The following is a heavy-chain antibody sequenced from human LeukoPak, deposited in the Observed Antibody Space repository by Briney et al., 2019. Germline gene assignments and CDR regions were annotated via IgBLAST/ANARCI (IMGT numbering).Heavy chain of an antibody. Sequence: GGSLRLSCVAYEFILSRYAVSWVRQAPGKGLQWVSSLGISGDYSWYAGSVKGRVTISRDVSKNTLYLQMNSLGVEDTAVYYCARGGGGNSDFVTSYTGASLSFDYWGQGALVTVSS. CDR3: ARGGGGNSDFVTSYTGASLSFDY. J-gene: IGHJ4*02. CDR1: EFILSRYA. D-gene: IGHD4-23*01. CDR2: LGISGDYS. V-gene: IGHV3-23*01.